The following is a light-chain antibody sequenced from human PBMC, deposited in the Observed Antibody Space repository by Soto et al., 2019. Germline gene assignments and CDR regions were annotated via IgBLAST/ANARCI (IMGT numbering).Light chain of an antibody. CDR3: QDSSTSPWP. CDR2: GTS. V-gene: IGKV3-20*01. CDR1: QSVTSIY. J-gene: IGKJ1*01. Sequence: TQSTGTLSLSPGERATLSCRAVQSVTSIYLAWYQQRPGQAPRLLIYGTSFRASGIPDRFRGSGSGTDFTLTISSLEPEDSAVYYCQDSSTSPWPFGQGTKVDIK.